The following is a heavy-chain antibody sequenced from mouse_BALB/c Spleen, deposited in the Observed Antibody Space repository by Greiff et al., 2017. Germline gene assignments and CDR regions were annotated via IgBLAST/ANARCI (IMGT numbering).Heavy chain of an antibody. D-gene: IGHD2-3*01. CDR3: ARLIYDGYSAY. Sequence: QVQLKESGAELVRPGVSVKISCKGSGYTFTDYAMHWVKQSHAKSLEWIGVISTYYGDASYNQKFKGKATMTVDKSSSTAYMELARLTSEDSAIYYCARLIYDGYSAYWGQGTLVTVSA. CDR2: ISTYYGDA. CDR1: GYTFTDYA. J-gene: IGHJ3*01. V-gene: IGHV1S137*01.